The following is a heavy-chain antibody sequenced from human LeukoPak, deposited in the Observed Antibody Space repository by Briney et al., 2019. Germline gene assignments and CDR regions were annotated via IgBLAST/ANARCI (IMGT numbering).Heavy chain of an antibody. J-gene: IGHJ3*02. D-gene: IGHD2-15*01. CDR3: ARDMIRSCSGGSCYEDAFDI. V-gene: IGHV4-59*01. Sequence: SETLSLTCTVSGGSISSYYWSWIRQPPGKGLEWIGYIYYSGSTNYNPSLKSRVTISVDTSKNQFSLKLSSVTAADTAVYYCARDMIRSCSGGSCYEDAFDIWGQGTMVTVSS. CDR1: GGSISSYY. CDR2: IYYSGST.